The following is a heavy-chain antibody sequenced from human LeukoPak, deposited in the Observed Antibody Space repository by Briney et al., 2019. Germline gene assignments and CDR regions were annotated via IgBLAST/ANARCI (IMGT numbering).Heavy chain of an antibody. CDR2: IIPIFGTA. CDR1: GYTFTSYG. CDR3: ARGYGVGATTHFDY. D-gene: IGHD1-26*01. J-gene: IGHJ4*02. Sequence: GASVKVSCKASGYTFTSYGISWVRQAPGQGLEWMGGIIPIFGTANYAQKFQGRVTITADESTSTAYMELSSLRSEDTAVYYCARGYGVGATTHFDYWGQGTLVTVSS. V-gene: IGHV1-69*13.